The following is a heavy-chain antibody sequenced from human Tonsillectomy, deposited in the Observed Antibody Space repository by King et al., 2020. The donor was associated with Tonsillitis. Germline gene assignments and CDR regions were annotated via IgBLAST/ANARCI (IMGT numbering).Heavy chain of an antibody. J-gene: IGHJ5*02. D-gene: IGHD3-22*01. CDR3: ARGGGNYYDSSGYYTTSWFDP. CDR2: IYYSGST. V-gene: IGHV4-59*01. Sequence: QLQESGPGLVKPSETLSLTCTVSGGSISSYYWSWIRQPPGKGLEWIGYIYYSGSTNYNPSLQSRATISVDTSKNPFSLKLSSVTAADTAVYYCARGGGNYYDSSGYYTTSWFDPWGQGTLVTVSA. CDR1: GGSISSYY.